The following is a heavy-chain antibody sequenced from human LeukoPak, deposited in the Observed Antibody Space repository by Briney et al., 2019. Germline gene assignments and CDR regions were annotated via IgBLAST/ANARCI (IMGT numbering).Heavy chain of an antibody. D-gene: IGHD1-26*01. V-gene: IGHV3-21*01. CDR3: ARSEWELRPSDY. CDR1: GFTFSSYS. Sequence: GGSLRLSCVASGFTFSSYSMNWVRQAPGKGLEWVSSISSSSSYIYYADSVKGRFTISRDNAKNSLYLQMNSLRAEDTAVYYCARSEWELRPSDYWGQGTLVTVSS. CDR2: ISSSSSYI. J-gene: IGHJ4*02.